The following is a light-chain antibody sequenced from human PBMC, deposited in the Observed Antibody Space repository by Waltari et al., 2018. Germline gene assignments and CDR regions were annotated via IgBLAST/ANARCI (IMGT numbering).Light chain of an antibody. Sequence: DVAMTQSPLSLPVTLGQPASISCRSSQSLVSSDGNTYFNWFQQRPGQAPRRLLYKVSNRGSGVPDRFAGGGSGTDFTLRISRVEAEDVRVYYCMQCTHWPWTFGQGTRVEIK. CDR3: MQCTHWPWT. J-gene: IGKJ1*01. CDR2: KVS. CDR1: QSLVSSDGNTY. V-gene: IGKV2-30*01.